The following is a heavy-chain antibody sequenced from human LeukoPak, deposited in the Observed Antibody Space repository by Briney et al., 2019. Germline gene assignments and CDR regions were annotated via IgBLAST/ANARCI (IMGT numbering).Heavy chain of an antibody. D-gene: IGHD2-2*01. CDR2: ISYDGSNK. V-gene: IGHV3-30-3*01. CDR3: ARYGGGYCSSTSCKTSWFDP. CDR1: GFTFSSYA. Sequence: GGSLRLSCAASGFTFSSYAMHWVRQAPGMGLEWVAVISYDGSNKYYAGSVKGRFTISRDNSKNTLYLQMNSLRAEDTAVYYCARYGGGYCSSTSCKTSWFDPWGQGTLVTVSS. J-gene: IGHJ5*02.